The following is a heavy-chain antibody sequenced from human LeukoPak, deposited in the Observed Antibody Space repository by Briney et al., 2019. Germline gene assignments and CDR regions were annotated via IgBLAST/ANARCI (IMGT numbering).Heavy chain of an antibody. Sequence: PGRSLRLSCAASGFTFNTYAMHWVRQAPGKGLEWVAVISYDGSNKYYADSVKGRFTISRDNSKNTLYLQMNSLRAEDTAVYYCARSCSSTSCYRSWDAFDIWSQGTMVTVSS. CDR1: GFTFNTYA. CDR3: ARSCSSTSCYRSWDAFDI. V-gene: IGHV3-30-3*01. CDR2: ISYDGSNK. J-gene: IGHJ3*02. D-gene: IGHD2-2*02.